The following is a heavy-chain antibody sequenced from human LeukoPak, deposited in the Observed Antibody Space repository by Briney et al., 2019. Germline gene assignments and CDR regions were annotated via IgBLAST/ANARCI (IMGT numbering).Heavy chain of an antibody. Sequence: GGSLRLSCAASGFTFSSYVMSWVRQAPGKGLEWVSAISGSGGSTYYADSVKGRFTISRDNSKKTLYLQMNSLRAEDTAVYYCAKDSIAVAGADYWGQGTLVTVSS. CDR1: GFTFSSYV. J-gene: IGHJ4*02. CDR3: AKDSIAVAGADY. D-gene: IGHD6-19*01. CDR2: ISGSGGST. V-gene: IGHV3-23*01.